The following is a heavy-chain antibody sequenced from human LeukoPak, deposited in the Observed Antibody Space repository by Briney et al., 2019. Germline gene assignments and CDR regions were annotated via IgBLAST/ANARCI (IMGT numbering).Heavy chain of an antibody. V-gene: IGHV3-74*01. CDR3: IRDFGSVGATNAFDI. D-gene: IGHD1-26*01. CDR1: GFTFSRYW. J-gene: IGHJ3*02. CDR2: SNGDGSST. Sequence: GGSLRLSCVASGFTFSRYWMHWVRHAPGKWLEWVSRSNGDGSSTSYADSVKGRFTISRDNAKNTVYLQMNSLRVEDTAVYYCIRDFGSVGATNAFDIWGQGTMVTVSS.